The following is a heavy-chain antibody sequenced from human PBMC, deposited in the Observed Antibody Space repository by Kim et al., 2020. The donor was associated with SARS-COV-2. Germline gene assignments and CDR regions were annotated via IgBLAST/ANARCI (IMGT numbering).Heavy chain of an antibody. J-gene: IGHJ4*02. Sequence: GGSLRLSCAASGFTFSSYSMNWVRQAPGKGLEWVSSISSSSSYIYYADSVKGRFTISRDNAKNSLYLQMNSLRAEDTAVYYCARVFYDFWSGYYTTGEYYFDYWGQGTLVTVSS. V-gene: IGHV3-21*01. CDR1: GFTFSSYS. D-gene: IGHD3-3*01. CDR2: ISSSSSYI. CDR3: ARVFYDFWSGYYTTGEYYFDY.